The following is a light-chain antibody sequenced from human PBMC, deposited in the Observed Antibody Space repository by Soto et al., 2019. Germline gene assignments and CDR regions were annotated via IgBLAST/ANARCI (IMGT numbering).Light chain of an antibody. Sequence: EIIMTQSPATLSMSPGERATVSSRASQSINNKLVWYQQKPGQPPRLHIYGASTRAPDISVKFSGGGSGTEFALTISSLQSDDFAVYYCQQYNDWPLTFGGGTK. CDR1: QSINNK. J-gene: IGKJ4*01. CDR2: GAS. CDR3: QQYNDWPLT. V-gene: IGKV3-15*01.